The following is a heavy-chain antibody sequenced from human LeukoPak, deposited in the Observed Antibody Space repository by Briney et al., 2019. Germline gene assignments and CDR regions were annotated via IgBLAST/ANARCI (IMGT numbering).Heavy chain of an antibody. V-gene: IGHV4-4*07. J-gene: IGHJ6*02. CDR1: GGSISSYY. CDR2: IYTSGST. D-gene: IGHD3-10*01. Sequence: SETLSLTCTVPGGSISSYYWSWIRQPAGKGLEWIGRIYTSGSTNYNPSLKSRVTMSVDTSKNQFSLKLSSVTAADTAVYYCARDSTAWFGESGATDYYYGMDVWGQGTTVTVSS. CDR3: ARDSTAWFGESGATDYYYGMDV.